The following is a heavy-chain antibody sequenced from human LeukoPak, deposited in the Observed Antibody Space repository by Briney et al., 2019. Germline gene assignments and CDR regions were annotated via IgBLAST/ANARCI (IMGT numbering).Heavy chain of an antibody. Sequence: SLTCXXSGASVTTGTYHWARLRQPPGKGLERIGRVYLDGRTHYNRSLQSRVAISVDTSKNQYSLRLSSVTAADTAFYYCARDHYYDGRGRFDPWGQGSLVTVSS. CDR2: VYLDGRT. CDR1: GASVTTGTYH. J-gene: IGHJ5*02. CDR3: ARDHYYDGRGRFDP. D-gene: IGHD3-16*01. V-gene: IGHV4-39*07.